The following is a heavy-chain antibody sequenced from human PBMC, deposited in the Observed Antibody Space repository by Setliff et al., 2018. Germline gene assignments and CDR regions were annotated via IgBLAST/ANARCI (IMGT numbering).Heavy chain of an antibody. CDR2: ISAYNGNT. Sequence: GASVKVSCKASGYTFTSYGISWVRQAPGQGLEWMGWISAYNGNTNCAQKLQGRVTMTTDTSTSTAYMELRSLRSDDTAVYYCARDRYGGYLYYYYYYYMDVWGKGTTVTVSS. CDR1: GYTFTSYG. V-gene: IGHV1-18*01. D-gene: IGHD1-26*01. CDR3: ARDRYGGYLYYYYYYYMDV. J-gene: IGHJ6*03.